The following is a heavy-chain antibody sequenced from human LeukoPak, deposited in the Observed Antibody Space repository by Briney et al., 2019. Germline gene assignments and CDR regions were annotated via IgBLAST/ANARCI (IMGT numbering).Heavy chain of an antibody. CDR1: GGSISSYY. Sequence: SETLSLTCTVSGGSISSYYWSWIRQPPGKGLEWIGYIYYSGSTNYNPSLKSRVTISVDTSKNQFSLKLSSVTAADTAVYYCARVLSAAAGTVAFDIWGQGTMVTVSS. D-gene: IGHD6-13*01. CDR3: ARVLSAAAGTVAFDI. J-gene: IGHJ3*02. CDR2: IYYSGST. V-gene: IGHV4-59*01.